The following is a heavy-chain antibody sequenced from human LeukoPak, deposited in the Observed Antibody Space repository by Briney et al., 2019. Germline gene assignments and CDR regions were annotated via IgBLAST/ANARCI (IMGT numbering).Heavy chain of an antibody. CDR2: ISYDGSNK. V-gene: IGHV3-30-3*01. J-gene: IGHJ4*02. CDR3: ARGSVSGSWYGFSTGLFDY. Sequence: GGSLRLSCAASGFTFSSYAMHWVRQAPGKGLEWVAVISYDGSNKYYADSVKGRFTTSRDNSKNTLYLQMNSLRAEDTAVYYCARGSVSGSWYGFSTGLFDYWGQGTLVTVSS. CDR1: GFTFSSYA. D-gene: IGHD6-13*01.